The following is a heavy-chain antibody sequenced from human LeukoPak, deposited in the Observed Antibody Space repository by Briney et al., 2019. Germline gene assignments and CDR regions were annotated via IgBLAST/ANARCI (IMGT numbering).Heavy chain of an antibody. Sequence: GGSLRLSCAASGFTISSYWMTWVRQAPGKRPEWVANIEQNGNEKYHVDSLKGRFTISRDNAKNSLYLQMNSLRVEDTAVYYCVRDRGSYRPIDYWGQGTLVTVSS. CDR1: GFTISSYW. CDR2: IEQNGNEK. J-gene: IGHJ4*02. D-gene: IGHD1-26*01. CDR3: VRDRGSYRPIDY. V-gene: IGHV3-7*01.